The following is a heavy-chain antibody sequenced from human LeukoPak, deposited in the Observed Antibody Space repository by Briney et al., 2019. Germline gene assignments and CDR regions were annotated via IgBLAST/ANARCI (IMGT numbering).Heavy chain of an antibody. D-gene: IGHD3-22*01. CDR3: ARSDSSGYRDAFDI. J-gene: IGHJ3*02. CDR1: GGTFSSYA. CDR2: IIPIFGTA. Sequence: SVKVPCEASGGTFSSYAISWVRQAPGQGLEWMGRIIPIFGTANYAQKFQGRVTITTDESTSTAYMELSSLRSEDTAVYYCARSDSSGYRDAFDIWGQGTMVTVSS. V-gene: IGHV1-69*05.